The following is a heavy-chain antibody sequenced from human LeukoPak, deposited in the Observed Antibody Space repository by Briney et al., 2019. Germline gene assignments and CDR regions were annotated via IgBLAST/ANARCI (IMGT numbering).Heavy chain of an antibody. CDR1: GGTFSSYA. V-gene: IGHV1-69*01. Sequence: GGSLRLFCAASGGTFSSYAISWVRQAPGQGLEWMGGIIPIFGTANYAQKFQGRVTITADESTSTAYMELSSLRSEDTAVYYCAGYPEGPVVPAAMGSDYYYYMDVWGKGTTVTVSS. CDR3: AGYPEGPVVPAAMGSDYYYYMDV. D-gene: IGHD2-2*01. J-gene: IGHJ6*03. CDR2: IIPIFGTA.